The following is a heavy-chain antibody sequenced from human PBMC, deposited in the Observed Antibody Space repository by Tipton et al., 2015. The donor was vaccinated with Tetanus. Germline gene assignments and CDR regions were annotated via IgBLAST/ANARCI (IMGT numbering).Heavy chain of an antibody. V-gene: IGHV3-7*01. CDR3: ARVGIWFGELMNYYFDY. CDR1: GFTFSSYW. D-gene: IGHD3-10*01. J-gene: IGHJ4*02. Sequence: LSLTCAASGFTFSSYWMSWVRQAPGKGLEWVANIKQDGSEKYYVDSVKGRFTISRDSAKNSLYLQMNSLRAEDTAVYYCARVGIWFGELMNYYFDYWGQGTLVTVSS. CDR2: IKQDGSEK.